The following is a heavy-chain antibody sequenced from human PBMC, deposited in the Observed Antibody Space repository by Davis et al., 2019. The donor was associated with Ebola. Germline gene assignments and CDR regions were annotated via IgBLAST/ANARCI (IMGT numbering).Heavy chain of an antibody. D-gene: IGHD3-3*01. CDR2: INHSGST. CDR1: GGSFSGYY. Sequence: PSETLSLTCAVYGGSFSGYYWSWIRQPPGKGLEWIGEINHSGSTNYNPSLKSRVTISVDTSKNQFSLKLSSVTAADTAVYYCARGGITIFGVVIGSWFDPWGQGTLVTVSS. J-gene: IGHJ5*02. V-gene: IGHV4-34*01. CDR3: ARGGITIFGVVIGSWFDP.